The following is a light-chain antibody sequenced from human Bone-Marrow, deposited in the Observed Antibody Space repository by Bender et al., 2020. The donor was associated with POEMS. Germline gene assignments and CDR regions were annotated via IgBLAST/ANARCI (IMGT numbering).Light chain of an antibody. Sequence: QSALTQPASVSGSPGQSITISCTGTSSDVGTFNFVSWYQQHPDRAPRLLIYDVTNRSSGVSDRFSGSKSGNTASLTISGLQAEDEADYSCISYTTSSTWVFGTGTKLTVL. CDR2: DVT. J-gene: IGLJ3*02. V-gene: IGLV2-14*03. CDR1: SSDVGTFNF. CDR3: ISYTTSSTWV.